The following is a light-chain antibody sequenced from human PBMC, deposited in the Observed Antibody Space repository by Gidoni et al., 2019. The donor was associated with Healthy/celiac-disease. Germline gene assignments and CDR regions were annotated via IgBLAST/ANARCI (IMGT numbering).Light chain of an antibody. J-gene: IGLJ2*01. CDR3: SSYTSSSHVV. V-gene: IGLV2-14*01. CDR1: SSDVGGYNY. CDR2: EVS. Sequence: QSALTQPASVSGSPGHSITIACTGTSSDVGGYNYVSWYQQHPGKAPKLMIYEVSNRPSGVSNRFSGSKSGNTASLTISGLQAEDEADYYCSSYTSSSHVVFGGGTKLTVL.